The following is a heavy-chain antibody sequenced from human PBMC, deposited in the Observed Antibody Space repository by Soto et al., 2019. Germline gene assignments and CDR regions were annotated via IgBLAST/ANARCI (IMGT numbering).Heavy chain of an antibody. Sequence: ESLKLSFKGSGYSFASYWIVWVRQMPGKGLEWMGIIYPGDSDTRYSPSFKGQVTISADKSISTAYLQWSSLKASDTAMYYWARVLANLANWFDPWGQGTLVTVSS. V-gene: IGHV5-51*01. D-gene: IGHD7-27*01. CDR2: IYPGDSDT. J-gene: IGHJ5*02. CDR3: ARVLANLANWFDP. CDR1: GYSFASYW.